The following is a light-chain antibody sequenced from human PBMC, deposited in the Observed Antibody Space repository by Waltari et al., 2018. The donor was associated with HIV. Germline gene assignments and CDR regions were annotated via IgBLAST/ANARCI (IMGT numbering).Light chain of an antibody. Sequence: QSALTQPASVPGPPGQSVTISCIGTSLDIGYYVYVSLYQRHPGGPPQILLYEVNRRPSGGSPRFSGSQSGNTAFLTISVLQPDDEADYFCGAYSNDTTFLFGSGTYLTVL. CDR1: SLDIGYYVY. V-gene: IGLV2-14*03. J-gene: IGLJ1*01. CDR2: EVN. CDR3: GAYSNDTTFL.